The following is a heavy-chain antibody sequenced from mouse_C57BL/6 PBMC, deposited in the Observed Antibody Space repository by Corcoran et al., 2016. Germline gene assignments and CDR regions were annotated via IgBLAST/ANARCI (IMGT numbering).Heavy chain of an antibody. CDR2: INTYSGLP. D-gene: IGHD2-3*01. CDR1: GYTFTTYG. CDR3: ARSNDGYYPYDAMDY. Sequence: QIQLVQSGPELKKPGETVKISCKASGYTFTTYGMSWVKQAPGKGLKWMGGINTYSGLPTYADDFKGRFALSLATSASTAYLQINNLKNEDTATYLCARSNDGYYPYDAMDYWGQGTSVTVSS. J-gene: IGHJ4*01. V-gene: IGHV9-3*01.